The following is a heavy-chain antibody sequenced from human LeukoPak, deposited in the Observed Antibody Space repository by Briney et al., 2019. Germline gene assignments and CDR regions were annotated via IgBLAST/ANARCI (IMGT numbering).Heavy chain of an antibody. CDR3: TREWELPGSDFDY. D-gene: IGHD1-26*01. V-gene: IGHV3-49*03. J-gene: IGHJ4*02. CDR1: GFTLGDYT. Sequence: GGSLRLSCTASGFTLGDYTMNWFRQAPGKGLEWVGFIRSKDYGGTTEYAASVKHRFIISRDDSKCIAYLQMNSLKTEDTAVYYCTREWELPGSDFDYWGQGTLVTVSS. CDR2: IRSKDYGGTT.